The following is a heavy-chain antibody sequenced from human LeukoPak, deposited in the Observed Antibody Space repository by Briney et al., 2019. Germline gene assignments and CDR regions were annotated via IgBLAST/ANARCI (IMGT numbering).Heavy chain of an antibody. D-gene: IGHD6-6*01. CDR2: IYYSGST. CDR1: GGSISSYY. CDR3: ARSSRTQVQGSSSSDFDY. J-gene: IGHJ4*02. V-gene: IGHV4-59*01. Sequence: SETLSLTCTVSGGSISSYYWSWIRQPPGKGLEWIGYIYYSGSTNYNPSLKSRVTISVDTSKNQFSLKLSSVTAADTAVYYCARSSRTQVQGSSSSDFDYWGQGTLVTVSS.